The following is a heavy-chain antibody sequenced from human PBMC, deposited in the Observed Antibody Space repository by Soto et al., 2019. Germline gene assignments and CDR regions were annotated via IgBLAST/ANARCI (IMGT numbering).Heavy chain of an antibody. J-gene: IGHJ5*02. D-gene: IGHD1-1*01. CDR3: ARDLRTGTNWFDP. V-gene: IGHV3-7*01. CDR2: IKQDGSEK. Sequence: GGSLRLSCAASGFTFSSYWMSWVRQAPGKRLEWVANIKQDGSEKYYVDSVKGRFTISRANAKNSLYLQMNSLRAEDTAVYYCARDLRTGTNWFDPWGQGTLVTVS. CDR1: GFTFSSYW.